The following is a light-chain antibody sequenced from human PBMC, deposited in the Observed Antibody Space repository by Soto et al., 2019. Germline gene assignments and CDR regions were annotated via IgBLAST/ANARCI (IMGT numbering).Light chain of an antibody. V-gene: IGLV2-14*01. CDR1: SSDVGGSKY. Sequence: QSVLTQPASVSGSPGQSITISCTGTSSDVGGSKYVSWSQQHTDKAPKLVIFEVSNRPSGISSRFSGSKSGNTASLTISGLQAEDEADYYCASYPRSSTSVIFGRGTKVTV. J-gene: IGLJ2*01. CDR2: EVS. CDR3: ASYPRSSTSVI.